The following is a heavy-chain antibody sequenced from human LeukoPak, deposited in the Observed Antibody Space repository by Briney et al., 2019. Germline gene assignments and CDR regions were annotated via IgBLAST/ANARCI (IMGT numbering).Heavy chain of an antibody. D-gene: IGHD3-16*01. CDR2: INLSGGST. CDR3: ARGGARSTGGGVWYYNYYMDV. Sequence: ASVKVSCKASGYTFTPYYLHWVRQAPAQGLEWMGIINLSGGSTSYAQKFQGRVTVTRDISTTTVYMELSSLRAEDTAVYYCARGGARSTGGGVWYYNYYMDVWGKGTTVTVSS. CDR1: GYTFTPYY. V-gene: IGHV1-46*01. J-gene: IGHJ6*03.